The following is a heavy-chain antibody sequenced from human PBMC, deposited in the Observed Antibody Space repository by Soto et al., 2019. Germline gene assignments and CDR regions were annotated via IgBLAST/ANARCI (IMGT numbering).Heavy chain of an antibody. CDR2: ISGSGGSS. V-gene: IGHV3-23*01. Sequence: GGSLRLSCAASGFAFSTYAMTWVRQAPGKGLEWVSVISGSGGSSYCAASVKGRFTISRDNSKNTLYLQMNGLRAEDTALYYCAKVTKRAAAGRYEYYKYGMDVWGQGTTVTV. CDR3: AKVTKRAAAGRYEYYKYGMDV. J-gene: IGHJ6*02. D-gene: IGHD6-13*01. CDR1: GFAFSTYA.